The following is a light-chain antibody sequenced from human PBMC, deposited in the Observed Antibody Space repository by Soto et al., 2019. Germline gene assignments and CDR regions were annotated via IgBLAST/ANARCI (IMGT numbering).Light chain of an antibody. CDR3: PQYGNSPWT. CDR1: QSITNNY. V-gene: IGKV3-20*01. J-gene: IGKJ1*01. Sequence: EIVLTQSPGTLSLSPGERATLSCRASQSITNNYLAWYRQKPGQTPNLLIYIGSSRATGVPDRFSGSGSGTDFTLTISRLGPEDCAVYYGPQYGNSPWTFGQGTKLEMK. CDR2: IGS.